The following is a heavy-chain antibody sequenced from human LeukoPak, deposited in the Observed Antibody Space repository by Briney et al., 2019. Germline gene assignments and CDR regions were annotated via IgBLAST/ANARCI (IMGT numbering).Heavy chain of an antibody. V-gene: IGHV3-23*01. CDR1: GFTFSSYV. CDR2: ISGSGGST. D-gene: IGHD2-2*01. J-gene: IGHJ4*02. Sequence: GGSLRLFCAASGFTFSSYVMSWVRQAPGKGLEWVSAISGSGGSTYYADSVEGRFTISRDNSKNTLYLQMNSLRADDTAVYYCAKAGRAQRSTRCHLDYWGQGTLVTVSS. CDR3: AKAGRAQRSTRCHLDY.